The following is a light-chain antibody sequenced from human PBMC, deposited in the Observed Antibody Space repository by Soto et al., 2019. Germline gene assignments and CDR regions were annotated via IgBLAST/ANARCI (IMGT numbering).Light chain of an antibody. V-gene: IGLV2-14*01. CDR2: EVT. Sequence: QSVLTQPASVSGSLGQSITISCTGTSSDVGGYNYVSWYQHHPGKDPKVVIFEVTKRPSGVSSRFSGSKSGNTASLTVSGLQAEDEGDYYCSSFTSRSTVLFGGGTKLTVL. CDR3: SSFTSRSTVL. J-gene: IGLJ2*01. CDR1: SSDVGGYNY.